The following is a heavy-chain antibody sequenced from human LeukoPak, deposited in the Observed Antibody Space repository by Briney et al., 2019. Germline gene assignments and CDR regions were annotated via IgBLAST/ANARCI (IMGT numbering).Heavy chain of an antibody. CDR2: INPSGGST. CDR3: ARGGVVLMVYAIRSFDY. Sequence: ASVKVSCKASGYTFTSYYMHWVRQAPGQGLEWMGIINPSGGSTSYAQKFQGRVTMTRDMSTSTVYMELSSLRSEDTAVYYCARGGVVLMVYAIRSFDYWGQGTLVTVSS. D-gene: IGHD2-8*01. CDR1: GYTFTSYY. J-gene: IGHJ4*02. V-gene: IGHV1-46*01.